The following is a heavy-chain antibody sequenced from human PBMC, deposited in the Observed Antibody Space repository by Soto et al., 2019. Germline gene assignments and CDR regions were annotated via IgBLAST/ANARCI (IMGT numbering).Heavy chain of an antibody. CDR2: IKGDGSEK. V-gene: IGHV3-7*01. CDR3: AAGFPPDD. CDR1: GFTFSSFW. J-gene: IGHJ4*01. Sequence: EVQVVESGGGLVQPGGCLKLSCAASGFTFSSFWMKWFRQDPGKGLEWRANIKGDGSEKYYVDSVKGRLTIYRENAKNSLYLEMNSLRAEDTAVYYCAAGFPPDDWGHGTLVTVSS. D-gene: IGHD3-10*01.